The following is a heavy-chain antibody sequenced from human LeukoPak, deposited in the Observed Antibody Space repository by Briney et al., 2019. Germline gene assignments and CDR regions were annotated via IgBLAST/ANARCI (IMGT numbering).Heavy chain of an antibody. J-gene: IGHJ4*01. CDR1: GGSISSYY. Sequence: SETLSLTCTVSGGSISSYYGSWIRQPAGKGLEWIGRIYTSGCTNYNPSLKSRVTISVDKSKNQCSLKLSSATAAVTAVYYFARAIPFDDWGQGTLVTVSS. CDR2: IYTSGCT. CDR3: ARAIPFDD. V-gene: IGHV4-4*07. D-gene: IGHD2-21*01.